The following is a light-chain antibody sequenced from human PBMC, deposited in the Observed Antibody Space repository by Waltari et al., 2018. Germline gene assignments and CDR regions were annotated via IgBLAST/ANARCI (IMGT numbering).Light chain of an antibody. CDR1: QRVGSSS. V-gene: IGKV3-20*01. J-gene: IGKJ1*01. CDR2: RAS. CDR3: QQHGTLPAT. Sequence: EIVLPQSPGTASLSPGEGVTLSCRASQRVGSSSLAWYQQKPGQAPRLVIYRASRRATGIPDRFSGSGSGTDFSLTISRLEPEDFAVYYCQQHGTLPATFGQGTKVEIK.